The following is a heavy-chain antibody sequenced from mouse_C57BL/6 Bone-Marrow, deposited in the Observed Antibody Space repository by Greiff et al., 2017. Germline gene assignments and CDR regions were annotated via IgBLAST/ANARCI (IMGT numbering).Heavy chain of an antibody. CDR3: ARAPGYYGFAY. V-gene: IGHV1-42*01. D-gene: IGHD2-3*01. Sequence: VQLQQSGPELVKPGASVKISCKASGYSFTGYYMNWVKQSPEKSLEWIGEINPSTGGTTYNQKFKAKATLTVDNSSSTAYMQLKSLTSEDSAVYYCARAPGYYGFAYWGQGTLVTVSA. J-gene: IGHJ3*01. CDR2: INPSTGGT. CDR1: GYSFTGYY.